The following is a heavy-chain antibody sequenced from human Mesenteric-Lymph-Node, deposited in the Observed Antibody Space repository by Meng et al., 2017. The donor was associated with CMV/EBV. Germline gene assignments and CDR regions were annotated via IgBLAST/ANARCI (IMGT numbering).Heavy chain of an antibody. CDR1: GFTFSNYV. Sequence: GGSLRLSCAASGFTFSNYVMTWVRQAPGKGLEWVSVIYRENTDAFYADSVKGRFTISRDDSKNTVYLQMESLRAEDTALYYCAKGENVYAPVGYFDYWGQGTLVTVSS. V-gene: IGHV3-23*03. D-gene: IGHD2-8*01. J-gene: IGHJ4*02. CDR2: IYRENTDA. CDR3: AKGENVYAPVGYFDY.